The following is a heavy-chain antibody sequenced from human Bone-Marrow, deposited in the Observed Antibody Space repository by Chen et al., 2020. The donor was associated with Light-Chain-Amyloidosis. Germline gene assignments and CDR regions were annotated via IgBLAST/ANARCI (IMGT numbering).Heavy chain of an antibody. CDR3: TTEYLGAYDY. Sequence: EVQLVESGGGLVQPGESLRLSCAASGISFSNNWMSWVRQAPGKGLEWVANVQGDGSDKYYVDSVKGRFTISRDNAKNSLYLQMNILRAEDTAVYYCTTEYLGAYDYWGQGTLLTVSS. V-gene: IGHV3-7*05. J-gene: IGHJ4*02. CDR1: GISFSNNW. CDR2: VQGDGSDK. D-gene: IGHD3-16*01.